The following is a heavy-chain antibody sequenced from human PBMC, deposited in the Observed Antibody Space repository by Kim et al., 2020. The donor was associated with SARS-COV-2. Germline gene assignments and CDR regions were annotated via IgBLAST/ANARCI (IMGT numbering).Heavy chain of an antibody. V-gene: IGHV3-74*01. D-gene: IGHD3-22*01. CDR3: VRDGYDYDSSGYYLFGF. CDR1: GFTFSTYW. Sequence: GGSLRLSCAASGFTFSTYWMHWVRQAPGKGLLWVSRINSDGSTTSYADSVKGRFTISRDNAKNTLYLQMNSLRAEDTAVYFCVRDGYDYDSSGYYLFGFWGQGTLVTVSS. CDR2: INSDGSTT. J-gene: IGHJ4*02.